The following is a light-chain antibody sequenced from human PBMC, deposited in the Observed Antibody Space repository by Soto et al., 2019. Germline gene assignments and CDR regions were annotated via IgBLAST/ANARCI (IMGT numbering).Light chain of an antibody. CDR2: EVN. CDR3: SSYSSGTTSYV. V-gene: IGLV2-14*01. Sequence: QSALTLPASVSGSPGQSITISCTGTTTDVGGFNYVSWYQQHPGRAPKLIIYEVNNRPSGVSNRFSGSKSGNTASLTISGLQAEDEADYYCSSYSSGTTSYVFGIGTKLTVL. J-gene: IGLJ1*01. CDR1: TTDVGGFNY.